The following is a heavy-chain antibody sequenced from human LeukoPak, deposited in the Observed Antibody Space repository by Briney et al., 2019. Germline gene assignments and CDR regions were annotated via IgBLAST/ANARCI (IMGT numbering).Heavy chain of an antibody. CDR1: GFTVSSNY. D-gene: IGHD2/OR15-2a*01. CDR2: LYSAGNT. V-gene: IGHV3-66*02. CDR3: ARAREYLAIDY. Sequence: GGFLRLSCAASGFTVSSNYMNWVRQAPGKGLEWVSVLYSAGNTFYADSVKGRFTISRDNSKNTLYLQMNNLRPEDTAVYYCARAREYLAIDYWGQGTLVTVSS. J-gene: IGHJ4*02.